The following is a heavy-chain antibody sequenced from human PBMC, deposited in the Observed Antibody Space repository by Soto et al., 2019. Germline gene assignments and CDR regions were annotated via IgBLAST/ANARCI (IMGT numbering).Heavy chain of an antibody. J-gene: IGHJ6*02. CDR1: GYSFTSYW. CDR3: ARHKHVEWLLYDYYYYGMDV. D-gene: IGHD3-3*01. V-gene: IGHV5-51*01. Sequence: PGESLKISCKGSGYSFTSYWIGWVRQMPGKGLEWMGIIYPGDSDTRYSPSFQGQVTISADKSISTAYLQWSSLKASDTAMYYCARHKHVEWLLYDYYYYGMDVWGQGTTVTVSS. CDR2: IYPGDSDT.